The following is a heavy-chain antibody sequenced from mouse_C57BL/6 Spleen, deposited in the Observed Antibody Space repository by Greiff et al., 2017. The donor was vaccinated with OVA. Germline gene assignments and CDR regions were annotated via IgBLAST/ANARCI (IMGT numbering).Heavy chain of an antibody. CDR3: ARFATVVARYFDV. J-gene: IGHJ1*03. CDR1: GYTFTSYD. CDR2: IYPRDGST. Sequence: VQLQESGPELVKPGASVKLSCKASGYTFTSYDINWVKQRPGQGLEWIGWIYPRDGSTKYNAKFKGKATLTVDTSSSTAYMELHSLTSEDSAVYVCARFATVVARYFDVWGTGTTVTVSS. V-gene: IGHV1-85*01. D-gene: IGHD1-1*01.